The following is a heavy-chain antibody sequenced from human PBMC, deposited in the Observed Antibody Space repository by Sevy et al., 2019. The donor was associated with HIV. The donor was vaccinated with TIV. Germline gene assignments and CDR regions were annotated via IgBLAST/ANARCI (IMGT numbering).Heavy chain of an antibody. CDR2: IWHDGSQK. D-gene: IGHD1-26*01. J-gene: IGHJ4*02. V-gene: IGHV3-33*01. CDR3: ARGRVGATTSYYFDY. CDR1: GFTFSSYA. Sequence: GGSLRLSCAASGFTFSSYAMHWVRQAPGKGLEWVGFIWHDGSQKYYADSVRGRFTFSRDNSKNTLFLQVSSLRAEDTAVYNCARGRVGATTSYYFDYWGQGTLVTVSS.